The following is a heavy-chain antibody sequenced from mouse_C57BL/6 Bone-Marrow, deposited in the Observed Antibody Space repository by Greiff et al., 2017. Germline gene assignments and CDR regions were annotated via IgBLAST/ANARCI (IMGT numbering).Heavy chain of an antibody. CDR2: ILPGSGST. CDR1: GYTFTGYW. D-gene: IGHD1-1*01. J-gene: IGHJ2*01. Sequence: VQLQQSGAELMKPGASVKLSCKATGYTFTGYWIEWVKQRPGHGLEWIGEILPGSGSTNYNEKFKGKATFTADKSSNTAYMQLSSLTTEDSAIYYCARTPLYYYYGSSPLDFWGQGTTLTVSS. CDR3: ARTPLYYYYGSSPLDF. V-gene: IGHV1-9*01.